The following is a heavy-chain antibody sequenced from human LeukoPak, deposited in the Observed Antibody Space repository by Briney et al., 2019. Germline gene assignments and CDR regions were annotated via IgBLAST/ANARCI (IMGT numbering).Heavy chain of an antibody. CDR3: ARNRYNWNRSYYGMDV. CDR1: GYSFTSYW. D-gene: IGHD1-20*01. V-gene: IGHV5-51*01. Sequence: GESLKISCKGSGYSFTSYWIGWVRQMPGKGLEWMGIIYPGDSDTRYSPSFQGQVTISADKSISTAYLRWSSLKASDTAMYYCARNRYNWNRSYYGMDVWGQGTTVTVSS. J-gene: IGHJ6*02. CDR2: IYPGDSDT.